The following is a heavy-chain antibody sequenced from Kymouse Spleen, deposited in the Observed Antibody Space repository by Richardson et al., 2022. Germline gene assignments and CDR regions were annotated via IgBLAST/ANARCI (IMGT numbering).Heavy chain of an antibody. Sequence: QVQLVESGGGVVQPGRSLRLSCAASGFTFSSYGMHWVRQAPGKGLEWVAVIWYDGSNKYYADSVKGRFTISRDNSKNTLYLQMNSLRAEDTAVYYCARDGYSSSWSVHFDYWGQGTLVTVSS. J-gene: IGHJ4*02. CDR2: IWYDGSNK. CDR3: ARDGYSSSWSVHFDY. CDR1: GFTFSSYG. D-gene: IGHD6-13*01. V-gene: IGHV3-33*01.